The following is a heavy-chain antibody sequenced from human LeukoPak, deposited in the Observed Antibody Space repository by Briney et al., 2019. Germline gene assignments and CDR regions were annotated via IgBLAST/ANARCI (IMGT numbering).Heavy chain of an antibody. V-gene: IGHV3-21*01. Sequence: GGSLRLSCAASGLTFSRYNMDWVRQAPGKGLEWVSSIGTSSNNIYYTDSVKGRFTISRDNAKNSLYLQVDSLRVEDTAVYFCASGTVGNYALDYWGQGTLVTVSS. CDR1: GLTFSRYN. J-gene: IGHJ4*02. CDR2: IGTSSNNI. D-gene: IGHD1-7*01. CDR3: ASGTVGNYALDY.